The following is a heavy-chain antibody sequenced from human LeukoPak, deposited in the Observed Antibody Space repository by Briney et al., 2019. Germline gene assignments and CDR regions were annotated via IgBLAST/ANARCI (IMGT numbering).Heavy chain of an antibody. V-gene: IGHV1-2*02. CDR3: ARVQYQLLNWFDP. D-gene: IGHD2-2*01. CDR1: GYTFTSYG. Sequence: ASVKVSCKASGYTFTSYGISWVRQAPGQGLEWMGWINPNSGGTNYAQKFQGRVTMTRDTSISTAYMELSRLRSDDTAVYYCARVQYQLLNWFDPWGQGTLVTVSS. J-gene: IGHJ5*02. CDR2: INPNSGGT.